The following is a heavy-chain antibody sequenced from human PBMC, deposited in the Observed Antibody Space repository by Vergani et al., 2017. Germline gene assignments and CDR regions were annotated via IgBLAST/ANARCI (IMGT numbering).Heavy chain of an antibody. J-gene: IGHJ1*01. CDR1: GHTFTSYA. CDR3: ARDSAVYDFWSGYYTTGPGXFQH. CDR2: INTNTGNP. V-gene: IGHV7-4-1*02. Sequence: QVQLVQSGSELKKPGASVKVSCKASGHTFTSYAMNWMRQAPGQGLEWMGWINTNTGNPTYAQGFTGRFVFSLDTSVSTAYLQISSLKAEDTAMYYCARDSAVYDFWSGYYTTGPGXFQHWGQGTLVTVSS. D-gene: IGHD3-3*01.